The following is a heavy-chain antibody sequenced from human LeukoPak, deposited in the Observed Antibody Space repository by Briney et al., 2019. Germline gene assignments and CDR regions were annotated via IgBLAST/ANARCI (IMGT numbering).Heavy chain of an antibody. V-gene: IGHV4-59*08. Sequence: PSETLSLTCTVSGGSLSNYYWSWIRQPPGKGPEWMGYRYHSGSSNYNPSLKGRVTISVDTSKNQLSLNLTSVTAADTALYYCARLPGSSHGYYFDYWGQGTLVTVSS. J-gene: IGHJ4*02. CDR3: ARLPGSSHGYYFDY. D-gene: IGHD5-18*01. CDR1: GGSLSNYY. CDR2: RYHSGSS.